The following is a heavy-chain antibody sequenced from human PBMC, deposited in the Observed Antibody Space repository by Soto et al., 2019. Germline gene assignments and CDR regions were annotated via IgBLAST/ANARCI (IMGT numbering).Heavy chain of an antibody. CDR1: GFTFGDYA. V-gene: IGHV3-49*03. CDR2: ITSKRYGGKT. J-gene: IGHJ4*02. D-gene: IGHD1-26*01. CDR3: SRLPPNNWGAPLDF. Sequence: GGSLRLSCITSGFTFGDYAMIWFRQAPGKGLERVSFITSKRYGGKTEYAASVKSRFTISRDDSKKEAYLQMNSLRTYVTAVYYCSRLPPNNWGAPLDFWGQGTLVTVSS.